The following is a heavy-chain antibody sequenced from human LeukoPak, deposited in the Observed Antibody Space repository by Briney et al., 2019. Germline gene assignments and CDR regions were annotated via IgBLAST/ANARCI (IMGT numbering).Heavy chain of an antibody. CDR1: GFTFSSYA. CDR3: ARGFISVLDY. Sequence: GGSLRLSCAASGFTFSSYAMHWVRQAPGRGLEWVAVISYDGSNKYYADSVKGRFTISRDNSKNTLYLQMNSLRAEDTAVYYCARGFISVLDYWGQGTLVTVSS. D-gene: IGHD3-10*01. J-gene: IGHJ4*02. CDR2: ISYDGSNK. V-gene: IGHV3-30-3*01.